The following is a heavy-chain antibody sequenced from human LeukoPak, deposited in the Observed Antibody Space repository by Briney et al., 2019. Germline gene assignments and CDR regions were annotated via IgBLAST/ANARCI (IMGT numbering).Heavy chain of an antibody. CDR3: AKGSRGSYDY. CDR2: IIDSGIST. J-gene: IGHJ4*02. D-gene: IGHD1-26*01. V-gene: IGHV3-23*01. CDR1: GFTFNSYA. Sequence: GGSLRLSCAASGFTFNSYAMTWVRQAPEKGLEWVSPIIDSGISTYYGDSAKGRFTISRDNSKNTLYLQMNSLRAEDTAVYYCAKGSRGSYDYWGQGTLVTVSS.